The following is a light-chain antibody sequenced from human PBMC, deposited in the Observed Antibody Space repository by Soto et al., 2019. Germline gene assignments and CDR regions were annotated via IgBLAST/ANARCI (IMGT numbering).Light chain of an antibody. Sequence: DIQMTQSPSSLSASVGDRVTITCQASQDISNYLNWYQQKPGKAPKLLIYAASSLQSGVPSRFSGSGSGTDFTLTISSLQPEDFATYHCQKGYTTPITFGQGTRLEIK. CDR2: AAS. CDR1: QDISNY. V-gene: IGKV1-39*01. J-gene: IGKJ5*01. CDR3: QKGYTTPIT.